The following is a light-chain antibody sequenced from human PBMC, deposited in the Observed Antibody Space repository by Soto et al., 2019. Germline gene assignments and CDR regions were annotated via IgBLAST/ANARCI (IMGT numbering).Light chain of an antibody. Sequence: IQRTQSPSSLSAAVGHGITITFRASQTISTYVNWYRQKSGAAPELLLYDASTLQGGVPSRFSGGASGTDFTLTISSLQLEDFATYYCQQTYNTPLTFGQGTKVDI. CDR1: QTISTY. J-gene: IGKJ1*01. CDR2: DAS. V-gene: IGKV1-39*01. CDR3: QQTYNTPLT.